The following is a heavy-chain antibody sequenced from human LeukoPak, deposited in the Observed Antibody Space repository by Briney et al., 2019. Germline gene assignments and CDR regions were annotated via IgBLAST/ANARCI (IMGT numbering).Heavy chain of an antibody. D-gene: IGHD2-2*01. J-gene: IGHJ4*02. CDR1: GYTFTGYY. V-gene: IGHV1-2*04. Sequence: ASVKVSCKASGYTFTGYYMHWVRQAPGQGLEWMGWINPNSGGTNYAQKFQGWVTMTRDTSISTAYMELSRLRSDDTAVYYCARDYCSSTSCLFDYWGQGALVTVSS. CDR2: INPNSGGT. CDR3: ARDYCSSTSCLFDY.